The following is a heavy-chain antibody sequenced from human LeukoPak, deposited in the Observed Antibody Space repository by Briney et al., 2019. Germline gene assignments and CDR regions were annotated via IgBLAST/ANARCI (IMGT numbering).Heavy chain of an antibody. J-gene: IGHJ4*02. Sequence: PSETLSLTCTVSGGSISSSSYYWGWIRQPPGKGLEWIGSIYYSGSTYYNPSLKSRVTISVDTSKNQFSLKLSSVTAADTAVYYCARLTLDVVVVAASFDYWGQGTLVTVSS. V-gene: IGHV4-39*07. CDR1: GGSISSSSYY. CDR2: IYYSGST. CDR3: ARLTLDVVVVAASFDY. D-gene: IGHD2-15*01.